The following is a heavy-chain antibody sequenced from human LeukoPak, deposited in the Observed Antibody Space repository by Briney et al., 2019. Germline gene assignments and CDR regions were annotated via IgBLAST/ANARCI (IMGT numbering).Heavy chain of an antibody. Sequence: GGSLRLSCAASGFTFSSYDMHWVRHATGKGLEWVSAIGTAGDTYYPGSVKGRFTISRENAKNSLYLQMNSLRAGDTAVYYCARGGIWFGDRSLGYWGQGTLVTVSS. CDR3: ARGGIWFGDRSLGY. CDR2: IGTAGDT. CDR1: GFTFSSYD. D-gene: IGHD3-10*01. V-gene: IGHV3-13*04. J-gene: IGHJ4*02.